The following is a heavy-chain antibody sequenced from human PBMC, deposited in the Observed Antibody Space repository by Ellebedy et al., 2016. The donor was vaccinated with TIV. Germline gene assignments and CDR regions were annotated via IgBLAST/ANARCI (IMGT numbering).Heavy chain of an antibody. D-gene: IGHD4-17*01. CDR3: SRYGDYGGGDV. Sequence: PGGSLRLSCTTSGFTFSGAAIHWVRQASGKGLEWVGRIRSKTHNYATAYGASGKGRFTICRDDSTNTAYLQMNSLKNEDTAVYYCSRYGDYGGGDVWGQGTTVTVSS. J-gene: IGHJ6*02. CDR2: IRSKTHNYAT. CDR1: GFTFSGAA. V-gene: IGHV3-73*01.